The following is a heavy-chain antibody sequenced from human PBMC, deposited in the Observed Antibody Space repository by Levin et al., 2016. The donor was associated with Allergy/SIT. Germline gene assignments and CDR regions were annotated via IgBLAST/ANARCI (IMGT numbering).Heavy chain of an antibody. Sequence: WVRQAPGQGLEWMGWISAYNGNTNYAQKLQGRVTMTTDTSTSTAYMELRSLRSDDTAVYYCASPVGYCSGGSCYGADAFDIWGQGTMVTVSS. CDR3: ASPVGYCSGGSCYGADAFDI. J-gene: IGHJ3*02. CDR2: ISAYNGNT. D-gene: IGHD2-15*01. V-gene: IGHV1-18*01.